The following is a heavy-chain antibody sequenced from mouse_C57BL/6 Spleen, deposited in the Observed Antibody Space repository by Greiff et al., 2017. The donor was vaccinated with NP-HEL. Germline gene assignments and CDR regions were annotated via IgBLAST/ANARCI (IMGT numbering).Heavy chain of an antibody. CDR3: ARGGYSNYLDWYFDV. CDR1: GYTFTSYW. Sequence: QVQLQQPGTELVKPGASVKLSCKASGYTFTSYWMHWVKQRPGQGLEWIGNINPSNGGTNYNEKFKSKATLTVDKSSSTAYMQLSSLTSEDSAVYYCARGGYSNYLDWYFDVWGTGTTVTVSS. J-gene: IGHJ1*03. V-gene: IGHV1-53*01. D-gene: IGHD2-5*01. CDR2: INPSNGGT.